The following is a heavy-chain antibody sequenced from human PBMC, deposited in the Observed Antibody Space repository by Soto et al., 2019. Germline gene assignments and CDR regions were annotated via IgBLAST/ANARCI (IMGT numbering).Heavy chain of an antibody. CDR2: ISYDGSNK. CDR3: AGSSSWSSIDS. V-gene: IGHV3-30*03. Sequence: HPGGSLRLSCAASGFTFSSYGMHWVRQAPGKGLEWVAVISYDGSNKYYADSVKGRFTISRDNSKNTLYLQMNSLRAEDTAVYYCAGSSSWSSIDSWGQGTLLTVSS. CDR1: GFTFSSYG. J-gene: IGHJ4*02. D-gene: IGHD6-13*01.